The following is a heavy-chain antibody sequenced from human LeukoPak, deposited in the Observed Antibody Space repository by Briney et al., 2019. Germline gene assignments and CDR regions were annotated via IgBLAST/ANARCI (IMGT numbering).Heavy chain of an antibody. CDR3: ARGDSSSSWLLSY. J-gene: IGHJ4*02. D-gene: IGHD6-6*01. V-gene: IGHV1-69*02. CDR2: IIPILGIA. CDR1: GGTFSSYT. Sequence: SVKVSCKASGGTFSSYTISWVRQAPGQGLEWMGRIIPILGIANYAQKFQGRVTITADKSTSTAYMGLSSLRSEDTAVYYCARGDSSSSWLLSYWGQGTLVTVSS.